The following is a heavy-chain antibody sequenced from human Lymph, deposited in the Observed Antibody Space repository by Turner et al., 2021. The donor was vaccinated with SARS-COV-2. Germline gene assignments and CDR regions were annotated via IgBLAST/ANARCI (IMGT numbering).Heavy chain of an antibody. CDR3: ARMGSSSWYFDY. V-gene: IGHV3-7*01. CDR2: IKQDGSEK. Sequence: EVQLVESGGGLVQPGGSLRLSCAASGFTFSYYWMSWGRQAPGKGLEWLANIKQDGSEKYYVDSVKGRFTISRDNAKNSLFLQMNSLRAEDTAVYYCARMGSSSWYFDYWGQGTLVTVSS. J-gene: IGHJ4*02. D-gene: IGHD1-26*01. CDR1: GFTFSYYW.